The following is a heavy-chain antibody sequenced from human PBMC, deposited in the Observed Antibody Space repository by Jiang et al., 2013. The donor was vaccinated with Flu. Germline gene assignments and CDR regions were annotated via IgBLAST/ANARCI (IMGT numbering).Heavy chain of an antibody. CDR3: ARGGLEHYGDSGHRFDY. D-gene: IGHD4-17*01. V-gene: IGHV4-34*01. CDR2: INHSGST. J-gene: IGHJ4*02. CDR1: GGSFSGYY. Sequence: LLKPSETLSLTCAVYGGSFSGYYWSWIRQPPGKGLEWIGEINHSGSTNYNPSLKSRVTISVDTSKNQFSLKLSSVTAADTAVYYCARGGLEHYGDSGHRFDYWGQGTLVTVSS.